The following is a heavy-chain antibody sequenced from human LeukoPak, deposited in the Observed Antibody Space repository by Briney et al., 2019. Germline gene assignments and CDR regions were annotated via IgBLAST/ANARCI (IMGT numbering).Heavy chain of an antibody. CDR3: ARHLNPPDSYGYDY. D-gene: IGHD5-18*01. J-gene: IGHJ4*02. CDR2: IYYSGST. V-gene: IGHV4-39*01. CDR1: GGSISSSSYY. Sequence: PETLSLTCTVSGGSISSSSYYWGWIRQPPGKGLEWIGSIYYSGSTYYNPSLKSRVTISVDTSKNQFSLKLSSVTAADTAVYYCARHLNPPDSYGYDYWGQGTLVTVSS.